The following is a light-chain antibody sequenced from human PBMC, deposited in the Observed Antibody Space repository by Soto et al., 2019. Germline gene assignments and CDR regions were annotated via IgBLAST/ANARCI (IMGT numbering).Light chain of an antibody. Sequence: DIQMTQSPSSVSASVGDTVNITCRASHVISNWLAWYQQKAGKAPKLLIYAASRLQSGVPSRFSGSGYGPDFTLTISGLQPEDVASYYCQQANDFPYTFGQGTKLEI. CDR3: QQANDFPYT. V-gene: IGKV1-12*01. J-gene: IGKJ2*01. CDR2: AAS. CDR1: HVISNW.